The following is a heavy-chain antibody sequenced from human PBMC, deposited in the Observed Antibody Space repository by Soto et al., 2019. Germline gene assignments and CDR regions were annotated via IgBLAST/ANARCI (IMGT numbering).Heavy chain of an antibody. V-gene: IGHV3-33*08. CDR2: IRYEGSNK. CDR1: GFSFSSYG. J-gene: IGHJ4*01. CDR3: ARDDRLYY. Sequence: QVQLVESGGGVVQPGRSLRLSWAASGFSFSSYGMHWVRQAPGKGLEWVAVIRYEGSNKYYADSVKDRFTISRDNSKNTLYLPMTSLRAEDTDVYYCARDDRLYYWGHGTVVTVSS.